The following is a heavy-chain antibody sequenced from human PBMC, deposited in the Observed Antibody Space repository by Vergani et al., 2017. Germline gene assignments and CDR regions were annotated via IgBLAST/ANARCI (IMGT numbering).Heavy chain of an antibody. D-gene: IGHD3-3*01. CDR3: ARSPITIFGVVVLSNDAFDI. CDR1: GGTFSSYA. Sequence: QVQLVQSGAEVKKPGSSVKVSCKASGGTFSSYAISWVRQAPGQGLEWMGGIIPIFGTANYAQKFQGRVTITADESTSTAYMVLSSLRSEDTAVYYCARSPITIFGVVVLSNDAFDIWGQGTMVTVSS. V-gene: IGHV1-69*01. CDR2: IIPIFGTA. J-gene: IGHJ3*02.